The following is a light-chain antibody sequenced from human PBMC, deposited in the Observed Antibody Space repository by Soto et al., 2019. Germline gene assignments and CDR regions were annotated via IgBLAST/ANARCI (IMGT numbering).Light chain of an antibody. J-gene: IGLJ3*02. CDR3: CSYAGSSTLVL. Sequence: QSALTQPASVSGSPGQSITISCTGSSNDVGSYKLVSWYQQHPGKAPKLMIYEVSERPAGVSIRFSGSKSGNTASPTISGLQTEDEADYYCCSYAGSSTLVLFGGGTKVTVL. CDR2: EVS. V-gene: IGLV2-23*02. CDR1: SNDVGSYKL.